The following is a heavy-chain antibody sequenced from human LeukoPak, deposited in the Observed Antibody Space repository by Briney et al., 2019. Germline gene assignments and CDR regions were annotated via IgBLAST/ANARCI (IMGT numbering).Heavy chain of an antibody. CDR1: GXIFRNYA. Sequence: GGSLRLSCTASGXIFRNYAMSWVRQALGKGLEWVSTISGAGDNTNNADSVTGRFTISRDNSKNTLYLQVNSLRAEDTAVYYCAKDYSVSNWCFDLWGRGTLVTVSS. J-gene: IGHJ2*01. CDR3: AKDYSVSNWCFDL. V-gene: IGHV3-23*01. CDR2: ISGAGDNT. D-gene: IGHD5/OR15-5a*01.